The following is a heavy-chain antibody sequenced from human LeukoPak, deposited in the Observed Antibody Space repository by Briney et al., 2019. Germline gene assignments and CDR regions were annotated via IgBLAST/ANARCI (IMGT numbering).Heavy chain of an antibody. CDR2: IYTSGST. D-gene: IGHD5-12*01. Sequence: SETLSLTCTVSGGSISSYYWSWIRQPAGKGLEWIGRIYTSGSTNYNPSLKSRVTMSVDTSKNQFSLKLSSVTAADTAVYYCAREEVDSGHPDQSKGWFDPWGQGTLVTVSS. J-gene: IGHJ5*02. V-gene: IGHV4-4*07. CDR3: AREEVDSGHPDQSKGWFDP. CDR1: GGSISSYY.